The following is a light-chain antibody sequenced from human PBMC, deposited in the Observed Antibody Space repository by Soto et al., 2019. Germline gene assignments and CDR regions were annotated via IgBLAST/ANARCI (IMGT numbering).Light chain of an antibody. V-gene: IGLV1-44*01. CDR2: SNN. Sequence: QPVLTQPPSASGTPGQRVTISCSGSSSNIGSNTVNWYQQLPGTAPKLLIYSNNERPSGVPDRFSGSKSGTSAALSISGLQSEEEDDYYCAAWDDSLNVYVFGTGTKVTV. CDR3: AAWDDSLNVYV. CDR1: SSNIGSNT. J-gene: IGLJ1*01.